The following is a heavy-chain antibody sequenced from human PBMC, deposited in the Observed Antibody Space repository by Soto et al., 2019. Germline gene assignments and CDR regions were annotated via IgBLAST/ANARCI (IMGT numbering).Heavy chain of an antibody. CDR3: ARDLGVVGATNKRIWSYWFDP. CDR1: GYSISSGYY. V-gene: IGHV4-38-2*02. Sequence: PSETLSLTCAVSGYSISSGYYWGWIRQPPGKGLEWIGSIYHSGSTYYNPSLKSRVTISVDTSKNQFSLKLSSVTAADTAVYYCARDLGVVGATNKRIWSYWFDPWGQGTLVT. CDR2: IYHSGST. J-gene: IGHJ5*02. D-gene: IGHD1-26*01.